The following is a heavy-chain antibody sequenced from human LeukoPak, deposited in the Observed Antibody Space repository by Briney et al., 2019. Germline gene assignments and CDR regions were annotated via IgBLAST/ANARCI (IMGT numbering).Heavy chain of an antibody. V-gene: IGHV1-8*01. CDR2: MNPNSGNT. J-gene: IGHJ4*02. CDR1: GYTFTSYD. Sequence: ASVKVSCKASGYTFTSYDINWVRQATGQGLEWMGWMNPNSGNTGYAQKFQGRVTMTRNTSISTAYMELNSLRAEDTAVYYCAKERPPWGLGVGYFDYWGQGTLVTVSS. CDR3: AKERPPWGLGVGYFDY. D-gene: IGHD3-16*01.